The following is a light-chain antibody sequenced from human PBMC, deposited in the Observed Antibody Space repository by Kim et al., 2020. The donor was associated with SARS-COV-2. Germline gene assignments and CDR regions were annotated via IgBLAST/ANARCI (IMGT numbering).Light chain of an antibody. Sequence: SLSPGQSATLSCRASQSISHNLGWYQQRPGQPPRLLIFDASNRATGVPARFSGSGSGADFTLTISSLEPEDFAVYYCQQRYNWPPTFGQGTKLEI. J-gene: IGKJ2*01. V-gene: IGKV3-11*01. CDR2: DAS. CDR1: QSISHN. CDR3: QQRYNWPPT.